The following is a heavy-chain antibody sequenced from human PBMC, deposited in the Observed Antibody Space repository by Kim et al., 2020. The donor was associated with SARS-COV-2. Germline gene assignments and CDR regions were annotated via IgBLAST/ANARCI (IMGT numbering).Heavy chain of an antibody. CDR1: GGSISSGGYY. V-gene: IGHV4-31*03. J-gene: IGHJ4*02. Sequence: SETLSLTCTVSGGSISSGGYYWSWIRQHPGKGLEWIGYIYYSGSTYYNPSLKSRVTISVDTSKNQFSLKLSSVTAADTAVYYCARDPGCSGGSCYLFDYWGQGTLVTVSS. CDR3: ARDPGCSGGSCYLFDY. CDR2: IYYSGST. D-gene: IGHD2-15*01.